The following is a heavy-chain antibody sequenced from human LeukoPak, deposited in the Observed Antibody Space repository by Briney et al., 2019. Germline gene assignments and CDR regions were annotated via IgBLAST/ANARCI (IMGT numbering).Heavy chain of an antibody. J-gene: IGHJ4*02. CDR3: ARSPGPRTTYFDY. V-gene: IGHV1-2*02. CDR1: GYTFTGYY. D-gene: IGHD1-14*01. Sequence: ASVKASCKASGYTFTGYYMHWVRQAPGQGLEWMGWINPNSGGTNYAQKFQGRVTMTRDTSISTAYMELSSLRSEDTAVYYCARSPGPRTTYFDYWGQGTLVTVSS. CDR2: INPNSGGT.